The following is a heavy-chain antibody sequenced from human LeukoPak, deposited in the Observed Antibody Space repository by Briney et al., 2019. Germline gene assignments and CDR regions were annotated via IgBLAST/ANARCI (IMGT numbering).Heavy chain of an antibody. D-gene: IGHD5-18*01. V-gene: IGHV4-30-2*01. J-gene: IGHJ4*02. Sequence: SETLSLTCTVSGVSISNSGHYWSWIRQPPGKGLEWIGYVYQSGITYYSPSLKSRVTISADRSKNQFSLKLRSVTAADTAFYYCAAVDTVADDSYYIDFWGQGTLVTVSS. CDR3: AAVDTVADDSYYIDF. CDR1: GVSISNSGHY. CDR2: VYQSGIT.